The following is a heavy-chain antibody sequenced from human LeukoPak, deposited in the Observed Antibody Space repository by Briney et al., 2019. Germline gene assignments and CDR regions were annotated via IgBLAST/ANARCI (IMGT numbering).Heavy chain of an antibody. V-gene: IGHV3-7*01. CDR1: GFTFRSYW. CDR3: AGGSGYLITS. D-gene: IGHD3-9*01. Sequence: QPGGSLRLSCAASGFTFRSYWMNWVRQAPGKGLEWLAIIKQDGSEKHYKGSVEGRFTISRDNAKNSLHLQMNNLRAEDTAVYYCAGGSGYLITSWGQGTLVTVSS. CDR2: IKQDGSEK. J-gene: IGHJ5*02.